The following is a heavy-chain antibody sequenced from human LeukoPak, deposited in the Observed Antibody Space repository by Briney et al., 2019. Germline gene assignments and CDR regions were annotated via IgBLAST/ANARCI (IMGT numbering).Heavy chain of an antibody. Sequence: GSLRLSCAASGITFSHYSIDWVRQAPGKGLERVASITSSSSHIYYADSVKGRFTISRDNAKNALYLQMNSLRAEDTAIYYCARVMMGATVTTFHYYCMDVWGVGTTVTVSS. CDR2: ITSSSSHI. V-gene: IGHV3-21*01. CDR3: ARVMMGATVTTFHYYCMDV. CDR1: GITFSHYS. D-gene: IGHD4-11*01. J-gene: IGHJ6*03.